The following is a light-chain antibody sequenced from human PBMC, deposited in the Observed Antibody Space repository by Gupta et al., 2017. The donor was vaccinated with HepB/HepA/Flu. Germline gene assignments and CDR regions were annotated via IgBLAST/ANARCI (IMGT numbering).Light chain of an antibody. CDR1: QSISSW. CDR2: KAS. Sequence: DIQMPQPPSTLSASVGDRVTITCRATQSISSWLAWYQQKPGKAPKVLIYKASNLESGVPSRFSGSGSGTEFTLTISSLQPDDFATYYCQQYNDYSWTFGQGTKVEI. V-gene: IGKV1-5*03. CDR3: QQYNDYSWT. J-gene: IGKJ1*01.